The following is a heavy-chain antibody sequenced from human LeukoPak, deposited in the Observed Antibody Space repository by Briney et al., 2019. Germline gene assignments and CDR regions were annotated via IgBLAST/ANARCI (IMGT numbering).Heavy chain of an antibody. CDR2: INPNSGGT. CDR1: GYTFTGYY. CDR3: ARVYSSGPYNWFDP. D-gene: IGHD6-19*01. V-gene: IGHV1-2*02. J-gene: IGHJ5*02. Sequence: ASVKVSCKASGYTFTGYYMHWVRQAPGQGLEWMGWINPNSGGTNYAQKFQGRVTMTRDTSISTAYMELSRLRSDDTAVYYCARVYSSGPYNWFDPWGQGTLVTVSS.